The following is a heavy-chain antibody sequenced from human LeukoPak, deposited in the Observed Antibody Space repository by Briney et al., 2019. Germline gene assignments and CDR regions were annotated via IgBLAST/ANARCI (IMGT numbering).Heavy chain of an antibody. CDR3: AGGNTAWYFFDY. CDR2: IIGSGRST. CDR1: GFTFSSYA. Sequence: GGSLRLSCAASGFTFSSYAVSWVRQAPGKGLEWVSTIIGSGRSTYYADSVQGRFTISRDNPRNTLFLQMKSLRVDDTAVYYCAGGNTAWYFFDYWGQGTLVTVSS. J-gene: IGHJ4*02. D-gene: IGHD4-23*01. V-gene: IGHV3-23*01.